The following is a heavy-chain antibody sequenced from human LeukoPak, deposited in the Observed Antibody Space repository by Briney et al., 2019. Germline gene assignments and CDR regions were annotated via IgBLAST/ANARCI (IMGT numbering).Heavy chain of an antibody. CDR3: ARHRVGNPYYYYGMDV. Sequence: GESLKISCKGSGYSFTSYWIGWVRQMPGKGLEWMGIIYPGDSDTRYSPSFQGQVTISADKSISTAYLQWSSLKASDTAMYYCARHRVGNPYYYYGMDVWGQGTTVTVSS. V-gene: IGHV5-51*01. CDR1: GYSFTSYW. J-gene: IGHJ6*02. CDR2: IYPGDSDT. D-gene: IGHD4-23*01.